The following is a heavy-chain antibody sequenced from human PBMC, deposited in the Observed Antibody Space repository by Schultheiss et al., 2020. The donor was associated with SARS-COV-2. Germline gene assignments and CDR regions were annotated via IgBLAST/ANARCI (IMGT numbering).Heavy chain of an antibody. CDR3: ARDNTYYGPMDV. CDR1: GFTFSTNA. CDR2: ISYDGRNK. Sequence: GGSLRLSCAASGFTFSTNAMHWVRQAPGKGLEWVASISYDGRNKFYANSLKGRFTSSRDNAKNSVYLQMNSLRAEDTAVYYCARDNTYYGPMDVWGQGTTVTVSS. V-gene: IGHV3-30*04. J-gene: IGHJ6*02. D-gene: IGHD3-10*01.